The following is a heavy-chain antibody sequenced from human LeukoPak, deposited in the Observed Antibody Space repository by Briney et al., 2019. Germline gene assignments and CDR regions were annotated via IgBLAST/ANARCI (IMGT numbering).Heavy chain of an antibody. V-gene: IGHV3-23*01. Sequence: PRGSLRLSRAASGFTFSSYALRWVPQAPGKRLEKVSPVSRSGERTYYADSVKGRFTISRDNSKNTLYLQMNSLRAEDTAVYYCAKYRAWYGSGSPDQYYFDYWGQGTLVTVSS. D-gene: IGHD3-10*01. J-gene: IGHJ4*02. CDR1: GFTFSSYA. CDR2: VSRSGERT. CDR3: AKYRAWYGSGSPDQYYFDY.